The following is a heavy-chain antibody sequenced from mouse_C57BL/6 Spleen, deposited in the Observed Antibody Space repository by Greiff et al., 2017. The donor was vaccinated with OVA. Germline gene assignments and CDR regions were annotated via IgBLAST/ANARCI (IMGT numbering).Heavy chain of an antibody. J-gene: IGHJ2*01. CDR2: IYPGDGDT. CDR3: ARLRENY. Sequence: VKLQESGPELVKPGASVKISCKASGYAFSSSWMNWVKQRPGKGLEWIGRIYPGDGDTNYNGKFKGKATLTADKSSSTAYMQLSSLTSEDSAVYFCARLRENYWGQGTTLTVSS. CDR1: GYAFSSSW. D-gene: IGHD2-12*01. V-gene: IGHV1-82*01.